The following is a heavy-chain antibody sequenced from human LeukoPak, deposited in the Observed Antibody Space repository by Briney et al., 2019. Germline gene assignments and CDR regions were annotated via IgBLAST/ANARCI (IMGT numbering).Heavy chain of an antibody. CDR3: AREWRYCSSTSCFVWFDP. CDR1: GGSISSGGYY. J-gene: IGHJ5*02. Sequence: SETLSLTCTVSGGSISSGGYYWSWIRQHPGKGLDWIGYIYYSGGTYYNPPLKSRVTISVDTSKNQFSLKLSSVTAADTAVYYCAREWRYCSSTSCFVWFDPWGQGTLVTVSS. CDR2: IYYSGGT. D-gene: IGHD2-2*01. V-gene: IGHV4-31*03.